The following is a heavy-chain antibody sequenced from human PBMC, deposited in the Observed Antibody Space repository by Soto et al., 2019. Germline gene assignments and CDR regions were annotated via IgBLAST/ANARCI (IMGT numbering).Heavy chain of an antibody. J-gene: IGHJ6*02. V-gene: IGHV3-30*18. CDR1: GFTFSSYG. D-gene: IGHD3-3*01. CDR3: AKVRNDFWSGSLQDYYYGMDV. CDR2: ISYDGSNK. Sequence: GGSLRLSCAASGFTFSSYGMHWVRQAPGKGLEWVAVISYDGSNKYYADSVKGRFTISRDNSKNTLYLQMNSLRAEDTAVYYRAKVRNDFWSGSLQDYYYGMDVWGQGTTVTVSS.